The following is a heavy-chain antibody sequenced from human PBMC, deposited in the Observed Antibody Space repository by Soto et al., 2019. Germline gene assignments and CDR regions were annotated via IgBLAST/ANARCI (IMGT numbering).Heavy chain of an antibody. D-gene: IGHD4-17*01. CDR3: ARDYGDIPSFDY. J-gene: IGHJ4*02. Sequence: SVKVSCKASGGTFSSYAISWVRQAPGQGLEWMGGIIPICGTANYAQKFQGRVTITADESTSTAYMELSSLRSEDTAVYYCARDYGDIPSFDYWGQGTLVTVSS. CDR1: GGTFSSYA. V-gene: IGHV1-69*13. CDR2: IIPICGTA.